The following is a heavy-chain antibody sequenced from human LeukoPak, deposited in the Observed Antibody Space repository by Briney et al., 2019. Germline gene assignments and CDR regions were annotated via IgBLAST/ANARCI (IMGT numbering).Heavy chain of an antibody. CDR2: IGHDATNI. CDR1: GFTFSTYG. J-gene: IGHJ4*02. D-gene: IGHD3-16*01. V-gene: IGHV3-30*02. Sequence: GGSLRLSCAASGFTFSTYGMHWVRQAPGKGLEWVAFIGHDATNIYYADSVQGRFTISRDNSKNTLYLEMNSLSGEDTALYYCAKDHVTWGNRYFDHWGQGTLGTVSS. CDR3: AKDHVTWGNRYFDH.